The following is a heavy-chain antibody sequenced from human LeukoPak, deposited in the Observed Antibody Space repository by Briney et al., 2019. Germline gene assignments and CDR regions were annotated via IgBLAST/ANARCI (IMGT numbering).Heavy chain of an antibody. CDR2: INHSGST. CDR1: GGSFSGYY. V-gene: IGHV4-34*01. J-gene: IGHJ4*02. CDR3: ARGVTMVRGVTTFDY. Sequence: SETLSLTCAVYGGSFSGYYWSWIRQPPGKGLEWIGEINHSGSTNYNPSLKSRVTISVDTSKNQFSLKLSSVTAADTAVYYCARGVTMVRGVTTFDYWGQGTLVTVSS. D-gene: IGHD3-10*01.